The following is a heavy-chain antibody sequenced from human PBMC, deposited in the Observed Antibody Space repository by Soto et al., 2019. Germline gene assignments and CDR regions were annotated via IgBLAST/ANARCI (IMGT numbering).Heavy chain of an antibody. CDR1: GYTFTSYY. V-gene: IGHV1-46*03. CDR2: INPSGGST. D-gene: IGHD3-3*01. CDR3: ARDTAGGITIFGVVTDYYYYMDV. J-gene: IGHJ6*03. Sequence: ASVKVSCKASGYTFTSYYMHWGRQAPGQGLEWMGIINPSGGSTSYAQKFQGRVTMTRDTSTSTVYMELSSLRSEDTAVYYCARDTAGGITIFGVVTDYYYYMDVWGKGTTVTVSS.